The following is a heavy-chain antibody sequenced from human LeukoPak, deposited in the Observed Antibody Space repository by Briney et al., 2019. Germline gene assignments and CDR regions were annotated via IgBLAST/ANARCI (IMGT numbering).Heavy chain of an antibody. V-gene: IGHV1-2*06. J-gene: IGHJ4*02. CDR2: INPNSGDT. D-gene: IGHD4/OR15-4a*01. Sequence: GASVKVSCNASGYTFTGYYMHWVRQAPGQGLEWMGRINPNSGDTNYAQKFQGRVTVTGDTSISTAYMELSRLKSDDTAVYYCARRVQTTGVFDYWGQGTLVTVSS. CDR1: GYTFTGYY. CDR3: ARRVQTTGVFDY.